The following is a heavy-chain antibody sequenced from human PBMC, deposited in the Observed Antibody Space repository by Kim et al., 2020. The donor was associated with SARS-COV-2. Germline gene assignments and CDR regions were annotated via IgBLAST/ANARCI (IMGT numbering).Heavy chain of an antibody. Sequence: GGSLRLSCAASGFTFSSYGMHWVRQAPGKGLEWVAVISYDGSNKYYADSVKGRFTISRDNSKNTLYLQMNSLRAEDTAVYYCAKTLLEWLLFEFDPWGQGTLVTVSS. CDR1: GFTFSSYG. D-gene: IGHD3-3*01. CDR3: AKTLLEWLLFEFDP. CDR2: ISYDGSNK. J-gene: IGHJ5*02. V-gene: IGHV3-30*18.